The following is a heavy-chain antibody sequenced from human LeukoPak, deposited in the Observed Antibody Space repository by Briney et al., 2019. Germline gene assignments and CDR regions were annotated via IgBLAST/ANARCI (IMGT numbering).Heavy chain of an antibody. CDR3: AKGHPLYGSGRFNFDY. J-gene: IGHJ4*02. CDR1: GFAFSNYG. D-gene: IGHD3-10*01. Sequence: GGSLRLSCAASGFAFSNYGMNGVRQAPGKGLEWGSGITGSGGTTYYADSVKGRFTISTDNSNTTLYLQMTTPRAEDTAGYYCAKGHPLYGSGRFNFDYWGQGTLVTVSS. V-gene: IGHV3-23*01. CDR2: ITGSGGTT.